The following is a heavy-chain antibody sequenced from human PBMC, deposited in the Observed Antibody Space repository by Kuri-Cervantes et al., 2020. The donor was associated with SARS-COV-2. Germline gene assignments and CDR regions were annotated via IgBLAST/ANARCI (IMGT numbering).Heavy chain of an antibody. Sequence: GSLRLSCTVSGGSISSYYWSWIRQPPGKGLEWIGELNHDGSTNHNPSLKSRITISGDASKNQFSLKVTSVTAADTAVYYCARAEYQPGSTTPFDYWGQGTLVTVSS. CDR1: GGSISSYY. D-gene: IGHD1-26*01. CDR3: ARAEYQPGSTTPFDY. CDR2: LNHDGST. J-gene: IGHJ4*02. V-gene: IGHV4-34*01.